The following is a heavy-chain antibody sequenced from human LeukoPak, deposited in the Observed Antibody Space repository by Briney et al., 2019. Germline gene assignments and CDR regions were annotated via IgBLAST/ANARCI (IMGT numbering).Heavy chain of an antibody. Sequence: ASVKVSCKASGYIFSGYYMHWVRQAPGQGLEWMGWINPNSGDTNYAQKFQGRVTMTRDTSISTAYMELSRLRSDDTAVYYRARDQVGAARFDSWGQGTLVTVSP. J-gene: IGHJ4*02. CDR2: INPNSGDT. CDR3: ARDQVGAARFDS. V-gene: IGHV1-2*02. CDR1: GYIFSGYY. D-gene: IGHD2-15*01.